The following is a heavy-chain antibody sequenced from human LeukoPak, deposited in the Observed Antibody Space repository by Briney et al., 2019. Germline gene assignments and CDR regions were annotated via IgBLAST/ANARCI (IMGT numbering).Heavy chain of an antibody. CDR3: VRDQGAFDM. CDR2: IKQDASEK. Sequence: GGSLRLSCAGSGITLSSYWMSWVRQAPGKGLEWVGNIKQDASEKYFVASLRGRFTISRDNAKNSLFLQMNSLRADDTAIYYCVRDQGAFDMWGHGTMVTVSS. J-gene: IGHJ3*02. CDR1: GITLSSYW. V-gene: IGHV3-7*05.